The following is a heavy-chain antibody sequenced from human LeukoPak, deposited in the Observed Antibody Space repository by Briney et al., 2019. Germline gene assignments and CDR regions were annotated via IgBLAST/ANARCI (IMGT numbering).Heavy chain of an antibody. V-gene: IGHV4-39*01. CDR3: ARPYCSGGSCYGAGYYYYYMDV. D-gene: IGHD2-15*01. CDR2: IYYSGST. CDR1: GGFLSSSSYY. J-gene: IGHJ6*03. Sequence: SETLSLTCTVSGGFLSSSSYYWGWIRQPPGKGLEWIGSIYYSGSTYYNPSLKSRVTISVDTSKNQFSLKLSSVTAADTAVYYCARPYCSGGSCYGAGYYYYYMDVWGKGTTVTVSS.